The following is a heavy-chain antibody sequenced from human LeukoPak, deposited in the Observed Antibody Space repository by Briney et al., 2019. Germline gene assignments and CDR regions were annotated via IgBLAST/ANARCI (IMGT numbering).Heavy chain of an antibody. D-gene: IGHD3-22*01. CDR2: ISTYNGNT. V-gene: IGHV1-18*01. Sequence: ASVKVSCKASGYTFTSYGISWVRQAPGQGLEWMGWISTYNGNTNYAQKLQGRVTITRDTSASTAYMELSSLRSEDTAVYYCARDQAHSYDSSGYLYWGQGTLVTVSS. CDR1: GYTFTSYG. J-gene: IGHJ4*02. CDR3: ARDQAHSYDSSGYLY.